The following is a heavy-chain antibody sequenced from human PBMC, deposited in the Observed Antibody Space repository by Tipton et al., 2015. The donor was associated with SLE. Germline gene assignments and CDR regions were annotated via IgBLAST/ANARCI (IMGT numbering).Heavy chain of an antibody. V-gene: IGHV1-2*06. CDR1: GYTFTGYN. CDR2: INPNSGGT. D-gene: IGHD3-10*01. CDR3: TRERSLWSAFDV. Sequence: QSGPEVKKPGASVMVSCKASGYTFTGYNMYWVRQAPGQGLEWMGRINPNSGGTDYAQKFQGRVTLTRGTSSNTAYMELRRLRSDDTAVYYCTRERSLWSAFDVWGQGTMVTVSS. J-gene: IGHJ3*01.